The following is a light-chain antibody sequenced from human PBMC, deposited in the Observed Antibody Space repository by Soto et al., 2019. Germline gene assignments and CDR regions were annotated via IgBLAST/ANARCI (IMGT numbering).Light chain of an antibody. Sequence: EIVLTQSPATLSLSPGERATLSCRASQRISSNLAWYQQKPGQAPRLLIYDASNRATGIPARFSGSGSGTDFTLTISSLEPEDFAVYYCQQRSNWPGTFGQGTKVDIK. CDR2: DAS. V-gene: IGKV3-11*01. J-gene: IGKJ1*01. CDR3: QQRSNWPGT. CDR1: QRISSN.